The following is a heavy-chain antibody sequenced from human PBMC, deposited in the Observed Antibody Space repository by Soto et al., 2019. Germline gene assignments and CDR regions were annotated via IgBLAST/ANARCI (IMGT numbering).Heavy chain of an antibody. CDR1: GLSFSTDY. J-gene: IGHJ4*02. D-gene: IGHD6-6*01. V-gene: IGHV4-34*01. CDR3: ARVLAARASRDFDY. Sequence: PSETLSLTCAFYGLSFSTDYWSWIRQPPGKGLEWIGEINPSGGTNYNPSLKSRVTISVATSKNQFSLKLSSVTAADTAVYYCARVLAARASRDFDYWGQGTLVTVSS. CDR2: INPSGGT.